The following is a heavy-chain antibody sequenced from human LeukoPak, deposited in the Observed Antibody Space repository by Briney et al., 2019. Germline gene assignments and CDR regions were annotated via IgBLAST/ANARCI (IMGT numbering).Heavy chain of an antibody. J-gene: IGHJ4*02. D-gene: IGHD3-10*01. CDR3: ARDLGHPSSPTY. Sequence: GASVSVSFTASGYTFTGYYMDGGRQAPGEGGGRGGWINANSAGTKYAQTFQPSVTVTRDTSITTAFMQLSSLTPDDTAVYYCARDLGHPSSPTYWGQGTLVTVSS. CDR1: GYTFTGYY. CDR2: INANSAGT. V-gene: IGHV1-2*02.